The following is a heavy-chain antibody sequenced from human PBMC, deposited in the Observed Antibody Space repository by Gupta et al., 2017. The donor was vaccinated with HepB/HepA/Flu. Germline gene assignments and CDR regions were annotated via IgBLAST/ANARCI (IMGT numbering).Heavy chain of an antibody. Sequence: QLQLQESGPGLVKPSETLSLTCTVSGGSISSSSYYWGWLRQPPGKGLEWIGSIYYSGSTYYNPSLKSRVTISVDTPKNQFSLKLSSVTAADTAVYYCARRSLNIVATIVAFDIWGQGTMVTVSS. CDR3: ARRSLNIVATIVAFDI. D-gene: IGHD5-12*01. J-gene: IGHJ3*02. CDR2: IYYSGST. V-gene: IGHV4-39*01. CDR1: GGSISSSSYY.